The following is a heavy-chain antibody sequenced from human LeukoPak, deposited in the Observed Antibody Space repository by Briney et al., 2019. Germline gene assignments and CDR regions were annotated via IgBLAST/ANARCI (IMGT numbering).Heavy chain of an antibody. CDR2: ISYDGSNK. Sequence: PGGSLRLSCAASGFTFSSYGMHWVRQAPGKGLEWVAVISYDGSNKYYADSVKGRFTISRDNSKNTLYLQMNSLRAEDTAVYYCAKERRSIAAAAYYFDYWGQGTLVTVSS. D-gene: IGHD6-13*01. J-gene: IGHJ4*02. CDR3: AKERRSIAAAAYYFDY. CDR1: GFTFSSYG. V-gene: IGHV3-30*18.